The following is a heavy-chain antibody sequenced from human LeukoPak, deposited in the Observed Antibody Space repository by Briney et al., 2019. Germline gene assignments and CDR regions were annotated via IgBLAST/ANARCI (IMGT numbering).Heavy chain of an antibody. Sequence: SETLSLTCTVSGGSISSYYWSWIRQPPGKGLEWIGYIYYSGSTNYNPSLKSRVTISVDQSTCHFSLKLSSVPAADTVVYCCASLATDYYDSSGYYADYWGQGTLVTVYS. J-gene: IGHJ4*02. CDR3: ASLATDYYDSSGYYADY. CDR1: GGSISSYY. CDR2: IYYSGST. V-gene: IGHV4-59*08. D-gene: IGHD3-22*01.